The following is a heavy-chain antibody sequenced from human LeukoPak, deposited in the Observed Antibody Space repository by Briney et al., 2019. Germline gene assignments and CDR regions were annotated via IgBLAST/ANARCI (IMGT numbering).Heavy chain of an antibody. D-gene: IGHD6-19*01. CDR1: GFTFSSYA. CDR2: ISGSGDST. V-gene: IGHV3-23*01. Sequence: GGSLRLSCAASGFTFSSYAKTWVRQAPGKGLEWVSGISGSGDSTYYADSVKGRFTISRDNSKNTFYLQMNSLRAEDTAVYYCAKVRYNSGWLFDYWGQGTLVTVSS. J-gene: IGHJ4*02. CDR3: AKVRYNSGWLFDY.